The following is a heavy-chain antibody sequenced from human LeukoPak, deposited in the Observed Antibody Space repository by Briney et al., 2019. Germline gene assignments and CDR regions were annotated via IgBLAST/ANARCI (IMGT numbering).Heavy chain of an antibody. CDR2: ISAYSGNT. J-gene: IGHJ4*02. CDR1: GYTFTSYY. CDR3: ARDDPLVVVAARLDY. V-gene: IGHV1-18*04. Sequence: AASVKVSCKASGYTFTSYYMHWVRQAPGQGLEWMGWISAYSGNTNYAQRLQGRVTMTTDTSTSTAYMELRSLRSDDTAVYYCARDDPLVVVAARLDYWGQGTLVTVSS. D-gene: IGHD2-15*01.